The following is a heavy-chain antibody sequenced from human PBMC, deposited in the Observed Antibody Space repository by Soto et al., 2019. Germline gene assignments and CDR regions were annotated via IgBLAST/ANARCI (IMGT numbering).Heavy chain of an antibody. J-gene: IGHJ4*02. V-gene: IGHV4-59*01. CDR3: ARERYCSGGSCYPNYFDY. Sequence: LSXTCTVSGGSISSYYWSWIRQPPGKGLEWIGYIYYSGSTNYNPSLKSRVTISVDTSKNQFSLKLSSVTAADTAVYYCARERYCSGGSCYPNYFDYWGQGTLVTVSS. CDR1: GGSISSYY. D-gene: IGHD2-15*01. CDR2: IYYSGST.